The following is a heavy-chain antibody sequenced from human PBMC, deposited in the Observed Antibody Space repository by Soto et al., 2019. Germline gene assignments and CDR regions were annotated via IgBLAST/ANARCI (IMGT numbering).Heavy chain of an antibody. J-gene: IGHJ6*02. Sequence: QVQLVQSGAEVKKPGSSVKVSCKASGGPFNNYTINWMRQAPGQGLEWMGGIIPIFGKEHYAQKFQGRVTISADESTYTAYMELSSLTAEDPAVYYCAKPRAPYYAMDVWGQGTTVTVSS. V-gene: IGHV1-69*12. CDR1: GGPFNNYT. CDR2: IIPIFGKE. CDR3: AKPRAPYYAMDV.